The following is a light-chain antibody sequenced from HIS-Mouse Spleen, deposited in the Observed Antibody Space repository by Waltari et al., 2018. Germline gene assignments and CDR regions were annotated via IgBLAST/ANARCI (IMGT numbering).Light chain of an antibody. CDR3: CSYAGSSTVV. CDR1: SSDVGSHNL. CDR2: EGS. V-gene: IGLV2-23*01. J-gene: IGLJ2*01. Sequence: QSALTQPASVSGSPGQSITISRTGTSSDVGSHNLVSWYQQHPGKAPKLMLYEGSKRPSGVSNRFSGSKSGNTASLTISGLQAEDEADYYCCSYAGSSTVVFGGGTKLTVL.